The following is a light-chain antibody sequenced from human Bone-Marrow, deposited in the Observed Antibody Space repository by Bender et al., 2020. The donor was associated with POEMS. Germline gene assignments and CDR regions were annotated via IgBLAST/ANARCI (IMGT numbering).Light chain of an antibody. J-gene: IGLJ3*02. Sequence: QSALTQPASVSGSPGQSITISCTGTSSDVGSYNVVSWYQQHPGKAPKLLICEGTKRPSGVSNRFSGSKSGNTASLTISGLQAEDEADYHCCSSGTGSSMLFGGGTRLTVL. V-gene: IGLV2-23*01. CDR1: SSDVGSYNV. CDR3: CSSGTGSSML. CDR2: EGT.